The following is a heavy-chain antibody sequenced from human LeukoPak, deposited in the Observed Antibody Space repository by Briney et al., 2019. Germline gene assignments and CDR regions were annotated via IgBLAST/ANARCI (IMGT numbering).Heavy chain of an antibody. CDR1: GGSFSGYY. V-gene: IGHV4-34*01. Sequence: PSETLSLTCAVYGGSFSGYYWSWIRQPPGKGLEWIGEINHSGSTNYNPSLKSRVTISVDTSKNQFSLKLSSVTAADTAVYYCARDPNRYNYWGQGTLVTVSS. CDR2: INHSGST. CDR3: ARDPNRYNY. J-gene: IGHJ4*02. D-gene: IGHD1-14*01.